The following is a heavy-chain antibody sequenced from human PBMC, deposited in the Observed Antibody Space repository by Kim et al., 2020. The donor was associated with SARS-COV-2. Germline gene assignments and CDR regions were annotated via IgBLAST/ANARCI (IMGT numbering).Heavy chain of an antibody. CDR2: INPNSGGT. V-gene: IGHV1-2*06. CDR1: GYTFTGYY. D-gene: IGHD3-10*01. J-gene: IGHJ3*02. CDR3: VCRYYRPTPPGTFDI. Sequence: ASVKVSCKASGYTFTGYYMHWVRQAPGQGLEWMGRINPNSGGTNYAQKFQGRVTMTRDTSISTAYMELSRLTSDDAAVYYCVCRYYRPTPPGTFDIWGQGTMVTVSS.